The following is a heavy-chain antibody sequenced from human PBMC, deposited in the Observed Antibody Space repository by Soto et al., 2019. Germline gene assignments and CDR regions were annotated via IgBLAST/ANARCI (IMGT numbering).Heavy chain of an antibody. CDR2: ISPDGTTT. V-gene: IGHV3-74*01. CDR3: SRGRSPYDGYFDP. D-gene: IGHD3-16*01. J-gene: IGHJ5*02. CDR1: GFPFSGDW. Sequence: GGSLRLSCVASGFPFSGDWMHWVRQVPGKGLVWVSRISPDGTTTYYADSVKGRFTSSRDNAKNTLYLQMNGLRADDTAVYYCSRGRSPYDGYFDPWGPGTLVTVSS.